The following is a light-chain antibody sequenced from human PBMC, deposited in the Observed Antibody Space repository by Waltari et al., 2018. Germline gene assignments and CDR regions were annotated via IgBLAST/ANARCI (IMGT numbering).Light chain of an antibody. CDR2: EVS. Sequence: QSALTQPASVSGSPGQSITISCTGTSSDVGSYNLVSCYQHHPGKAPKLMIYEVSKRPSGVSNRFSGSKSGNTASLTISGLQAEDEADYYCCSARVFGGGTKLTVL. CDR3: CSARV. J-gene: IGLJ3*02. CDR1: SSDVGSYNL. V-gene: IGLV2-23*02.